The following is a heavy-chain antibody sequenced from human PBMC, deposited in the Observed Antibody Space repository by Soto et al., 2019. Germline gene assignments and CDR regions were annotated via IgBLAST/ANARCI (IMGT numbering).Heavy chain of an antibody. V-gene: IGHV3-7*01. D-gene: IGHD6-6*01. CDR1: GLTFSSYW. CDR3: SRDHYSISYLDY. J-gene: IGHJ4*02. CDR2: IKQDGSEK. Sequence: EVQLVESGGGLVQPGGSLRLSCAASGLTFSSYWMSWVRQAPGKGLEWVANIKQDGSEKYYVDYVKGRFTISRDNAKNSLDLQMNSRRADDTAVYYCSRDHYSISYLDYWGQGTLVTVSS.